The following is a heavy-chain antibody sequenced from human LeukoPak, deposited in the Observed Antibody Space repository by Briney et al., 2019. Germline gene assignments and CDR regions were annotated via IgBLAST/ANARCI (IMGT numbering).Heavy chain of an antibody. Sequence: SQTLSLTCTVSGGSISSGDYYWSWIRQPPGKGLEWIGYIYYSGSTYYNPSLKSRVTISVDTSKNQFSLKLSSVTAADTAVYYCARGGFSGSYSDFDYWGQGTLVTVSS. J-gene: IGHJ4*02. CDR1: GGSISSGDYY. D-gene: IGHD1-26*01. CDR2: IYYSGST. CDR3: ARGGFSGSYSDFDY. V-gene: IGHV4-30-4*08.